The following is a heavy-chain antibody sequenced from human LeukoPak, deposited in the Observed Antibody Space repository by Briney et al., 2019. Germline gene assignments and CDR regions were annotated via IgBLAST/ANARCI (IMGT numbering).Heavy chain of an antibody. CDR2: ISGSGGTT. CDR1: GFTFSSYA. Sequence: PGGSLRLSCAASGFTFSSYAMSWVRQAPGKGLEWVSAISGSGGTTYYADSVKGRITISRDNSKNTLYLQMNSLRAEDTAVYYCAKGWHILTGLRDCWGQGTLVTVSS. D-gene: IGHD3-9*01. J-gene: IGHJ4*02. V-gene: IGHV3-23*01. CDR3: AKGWHILTGLRDC.